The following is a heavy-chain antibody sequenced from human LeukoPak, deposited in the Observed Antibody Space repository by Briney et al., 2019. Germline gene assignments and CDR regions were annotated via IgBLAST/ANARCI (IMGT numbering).Heavy chain of an antibody. J-gene: IGHJ3*02. Sequence: PGGSLRLSCAASGFTFDDYAMHWVRQAPGKGLEWVSGISWNSGSIGYADSVKGRFTISRDNAKNSLYLQMNSLRAEDTALYYCAKDIKVLTGYSSGWHGGAFDIWGQGTMVTVSS. CDR3: AKDIKVLTGYSSGWHGGAFDI. V-gene: IGHV3-9*01. CDR2: ISWNSGSI. CDR1: GFTFDDYA. D-gene: IGHD6-19*01.